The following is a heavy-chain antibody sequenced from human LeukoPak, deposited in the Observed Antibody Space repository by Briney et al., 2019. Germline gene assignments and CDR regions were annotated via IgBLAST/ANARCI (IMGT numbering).Heavy chain of an antibody. V-gene: IGHV3-21*01. CDR2: ISSSSSYI. CDR3: ARVQGDSGWPDAFDI. Sequence: GGSLRLSCAASGFTFSSYGMNWVRQAPGKGLEWVSSISSSSSYIYYADSVKGRFAISRDNAKTSLYLQMNSLRAEDTAVYYCARVQGDSGWPDAFDIWGQGTMVTVSS. J-gene: IGHJ3*02. D-gene: IGHD6-19*01. CDR1: GFTFSSYG.